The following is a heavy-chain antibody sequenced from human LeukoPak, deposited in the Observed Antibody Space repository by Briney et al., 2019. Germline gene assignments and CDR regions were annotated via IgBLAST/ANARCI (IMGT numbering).Heavy chain of an antibody. CDR1: GYTFTKYL. CDR2: INPQGDIT. J-gene: IGHJ5*02. CDR3: ARPSYCVADNCGSWLDP. V-gene: IGHV1-46*01. Sequence: ASVKVSCKTSGYTFTKYLIHWVRQAPGQGLEWMGTINPQGDITNYAQRFQGRITLTADTSTSPVYMELSSLPSEDTAVYYCARPSYCVADNCGSWLDPWGPGTLVTVSS. D-gene: IGHD2-21*01.